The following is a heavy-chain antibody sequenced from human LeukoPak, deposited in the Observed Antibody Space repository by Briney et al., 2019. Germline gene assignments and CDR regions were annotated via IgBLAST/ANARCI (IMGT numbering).Heavy chain of an antibody. CDR2: IYYSGST. CDR1: GGSISSYY. CDR3: ARGGGSQGYYYYMDV. D-gene: IGHD2-15*01. V-gene: IGHV4-59*08. Sequence: PSETLSLTCTVSGGSISSYYWSWIRQPPGKGLEWIGYIYYSGSTNYNPSLKSRVTISVDTSKNQFSLKLSSVTAADTAVYYCARGGGSQGYYYYMDVWGKGTTVTVSS. J-gene: IGHJ6*03.